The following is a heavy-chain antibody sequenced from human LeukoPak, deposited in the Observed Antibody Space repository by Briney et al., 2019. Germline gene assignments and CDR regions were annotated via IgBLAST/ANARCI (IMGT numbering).Heavy chain of an antibody. Sequence: SETLSLTCTVSGGSISSGSYYWSWIRQPAGKGLEWIGRIYTSGSTNYNPSLKTRVTISVDTSKNQFSLKLSSVTAADTAVYYCARDLPTLIAAASIWGQGTMVTVSS. CDR2: IYTSGST. V-gene: IGHV4-61*02. CDR1: GGSISSGSYY. D-gene: IGHD6-13*01. J-gene: IGHJ3*02. CDR3: ARDLPTLIAAASI.